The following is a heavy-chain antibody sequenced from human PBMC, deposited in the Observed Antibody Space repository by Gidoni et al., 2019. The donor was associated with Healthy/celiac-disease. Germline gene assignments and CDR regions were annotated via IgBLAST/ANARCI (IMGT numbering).Heavy chain of an antibody. CDR2: ISSSSSYI. J-gene: IGHJ4*02. V-gene: IGHV3-21*01. CDR3: ARDLNYGGHHDY. Sequence: EVQLVESGGGLVKPGGSLRLSCAASGFTFSSYSMNWVRPAPGKGLEWVSSISSSSSYIYYADSVKGRFTISRDNAKNSLYLQMNSLRAEDTAVYYCARDLNYGGHHDYWGQGTLVTVSS. D-gene: IGHD1-7*01. CDR1: GFTFSSYS.